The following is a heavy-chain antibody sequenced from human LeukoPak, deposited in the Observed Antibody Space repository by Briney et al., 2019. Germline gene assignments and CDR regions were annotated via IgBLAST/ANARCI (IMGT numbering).Heavy chain of an antibody. CDR1: GFTFSSYS. D-gene: IGHD6-13*01. Sequence: GGSLRLSCAASGFTFSSYSMNWVRQAPGKGLEWVSSISSSSSYIYYADSVKGRFTISRDNAKNSLYLQMNSLRAEDTAVYYCARDADSSSYPDYWGQGTLVTVSS. CDR2: ISSSSSYI. J-gene: IGHJ4*02. V-gene: IGHV3-21*01. CDR3: ARDADSSSYPDY.